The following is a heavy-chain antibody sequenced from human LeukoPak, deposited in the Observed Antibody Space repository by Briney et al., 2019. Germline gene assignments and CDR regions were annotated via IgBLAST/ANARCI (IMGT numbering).Heavy chain of an antibody. V-gene: IGHV4-61*08. D-gene: IGHD6-19*01. Sequence: TLSLTCAASGFSISSGDYYWSWLRQPPGKGLEWTVYIYYSWSTNYNPSLKSLVTISVDTSKNQFSLKLSSVTAADTAVYYCARANSGWYAPHYYYYGMDVWGKGTTVTASS. CDR2: IYYSWST. CDR3: ARANSGWYAPHYYYYGMDV. CDR1: GFSISSGDYY. J-gene: IGHJ6*04.